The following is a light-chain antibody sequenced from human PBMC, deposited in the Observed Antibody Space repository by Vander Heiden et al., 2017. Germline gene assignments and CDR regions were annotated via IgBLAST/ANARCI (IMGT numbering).Light chain of an antibody. CDR2: AAS. Sequence: DIQMTQSPSPLSVSVGDRVTITSRASQSMSSYLNCNQQKPGKATKLMIYAASSLQSGVPSRCSGSGSAKDSPLTISSLPPEDFATYYCQQSYSTPQAFGQGTKVEIK. J-gene: IGKJ1*01. V-gene: IGKV1-39*01. CDR3: QQSYSTPQA. CDR1: QSMSSY.